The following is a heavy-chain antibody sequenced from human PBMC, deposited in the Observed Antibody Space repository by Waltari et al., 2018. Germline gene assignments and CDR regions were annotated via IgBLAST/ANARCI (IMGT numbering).Heavy chain of an antibody. D-gene: IGHD2-15*01. CDR1: AFTFRGYS. J-gene: IGHJ4*02. Sequence: EVQLVESGGDRVQPGGSLRLSCAASAFTFRGYSMKRVRQTPGKGLEWIAYIDSTETYMYYTDSVKGRFTIARDNAKKTLFLQLTSLRVEDTALYYCARDGRDFNYYGYYFDLWGQGTMVTVSS. CDR3: ARDGRDFNYYGYYFDL. V-gene: IGHV3-21*05. CDR2: IDSTETYM.